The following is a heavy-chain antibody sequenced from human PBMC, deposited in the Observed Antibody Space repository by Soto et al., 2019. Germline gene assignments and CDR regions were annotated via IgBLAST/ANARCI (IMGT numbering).Heavy chain of an antibody. CDR3: AKNMVEIGFDY. CDR2: ISESGGST. J-gene: IGHJ4*02. CDR1: GFSFSTYA. D-gene: IGHD2-15*01. V-gene: IGHV3-23*01. Sequence: EVQLLESGGGLVQPGGSLRLSCVASGFSFSTYAMSWVRQVPGKGLEWVSGISESGGSTDYADSVKGRFTISRDNSKNTLYLQMNSLRVEDTAVYYCAKNMVEIGFDYWGQGTLATVSS.